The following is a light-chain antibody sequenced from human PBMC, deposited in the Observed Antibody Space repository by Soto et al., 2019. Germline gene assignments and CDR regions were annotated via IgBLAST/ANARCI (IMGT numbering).Light chain of an antibody. CDR1: QSITSSH. J-gene: IGKJ2*01. V-gene: IGKV3-20*01. CDR2: DIS. CDR3: QHYCCSPLYT. Sequence: EIVLTQSPGTLSLSPGERATLSCRASQSITSSHSAWYQQKPGQAPRLLIYDISRRATGIPDRFSGSASGTDFTLIVSRLEPEDFAVYFCQHYCCSPLYTFGQGTKMEIK.